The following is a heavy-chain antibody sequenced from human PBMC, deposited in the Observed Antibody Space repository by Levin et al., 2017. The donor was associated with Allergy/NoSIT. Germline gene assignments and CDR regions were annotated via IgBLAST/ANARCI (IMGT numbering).Heavy chain of an antibody. CDR1: GFTFDDYA. V-gene: IGHV3-9*01. CDR2: ISWNSGSI. CDR3: AKDIGGLWFRELYGRESYYYYYMDV. D-gene: IGHD3-10*01. Sequence: TGGSLRLSCAASGFTFDDYAMHWVRQAPGKGLEWVSGISWNSGSIGYADSVKGRFTISRDNAKNSLYLQMNSLRAEDTALYYCAKDIGGLWFRELYGRESYYYYYMDVWGKGTTVTVSS. J-gene: IGHJ6*03.